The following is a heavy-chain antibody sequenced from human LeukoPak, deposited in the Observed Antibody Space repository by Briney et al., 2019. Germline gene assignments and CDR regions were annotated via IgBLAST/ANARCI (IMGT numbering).Heavy chain of an antibody. V-gene: IGHV3-21*01. CDR1: GFTFSSYS. D-gene: IGHD1-20*01. J-gene: IGHJ4*02. CDR2: ISSSSSYI. CDR3: ARMVTGRTSRRPIDY. Sequence: GGSLRLSCAASGFTFSSYSMNWVRQAPGKGLEWVSSISSSSSYIYYADSVKGRFTISRENAKNSLYLQMNSLRAEDTAVYYCARMVTGRTSRRPIDYWGQGTLVTVSS.